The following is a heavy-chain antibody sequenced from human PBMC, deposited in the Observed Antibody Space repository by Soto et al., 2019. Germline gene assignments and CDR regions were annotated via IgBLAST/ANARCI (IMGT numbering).Heavy chain of an antibody. Sequence: ASVKVCCKVSGYTLTELSMHWVRQAPGKGLEWMGGFDPEDGETIYAQKFQGRVTMTEDTSTDTAYMELSSLRSEDTAVYYCATRYYYGSGSSFNWGQGTLVTVSS. CDR2: FDPEDGET. CDR1: GYTLTELS. CDR3: ATRYYYGSGSSFN. V-gene: IGHV1-24*01. D-gene: IGHD3-10*01. J-gene: IGHJ4*02.